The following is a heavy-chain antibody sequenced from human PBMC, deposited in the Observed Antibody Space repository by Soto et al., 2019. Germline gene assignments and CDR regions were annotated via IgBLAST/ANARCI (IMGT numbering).Heavy chain of an antibody. Sequence: LRLSCAASGFTFSSYGMHWVRQAPGKGLEWVAVISYDGSNKYYADSVKGRFTISRDNSKNTLYLQMNSLRAEDTAVYYCARDSRYYDFWSGYSWFDPWGQGTLVTVSS. CDR1: GFTFSSYG. CDR3: ARDSRYYDFWSGYSWFDP. D-gene: IGHD3-3*01. V-gene: IGHV3-30*19. J-gene: IGHJ5*02. CDR2: ISYDGSNK.